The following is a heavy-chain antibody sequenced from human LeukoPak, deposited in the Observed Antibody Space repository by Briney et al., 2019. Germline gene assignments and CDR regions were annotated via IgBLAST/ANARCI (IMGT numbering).Heavy chain of an antibody. CDR2: FDPEDGET. Sequence: GASVKVSCKVSGYTLTELSMHWVRQAPGKGLEWMGGFDPEDGETIYAQKFQGRVTMTEDTSTDTAYMELSSLRSEGTAVYYCATIYGDYVRAFDIWGQGTMVTVSS. CDR3: ATIYGDYVRAFDI. J-gene: IGHJ3*02. V-gene: IGHV1-24*01. CDR1: GYTLTELS. D-gene: IGHD4-17*01.